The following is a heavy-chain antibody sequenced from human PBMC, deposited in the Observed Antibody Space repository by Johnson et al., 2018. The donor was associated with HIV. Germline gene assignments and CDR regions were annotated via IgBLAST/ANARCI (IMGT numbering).Heavy chain of an antibody. Sequence: VQLVESGGGLVKPGGSLRLSCAASGFTFSNAWMSWVRQAPGKGLEWVGRIKSKTDGGTTDYAAPVKGRFTISRDDSKNTLYLQLNTLRAEDTAVYYCARDPFLPLGIWGQGTVVTVSS. J-gene: IGHJ3*02. V-gene: IGHV3-15*01. D-gene: IGHD7-27*01. CDR1: GFTFSNAW. CDR3: ARDPFLPLGI. CDR2: IKSKTDGGTT.